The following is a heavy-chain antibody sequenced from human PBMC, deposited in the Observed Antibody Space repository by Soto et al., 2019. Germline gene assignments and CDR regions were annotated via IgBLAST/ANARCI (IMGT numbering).Heavy chain of an antibody. CDR3: ARGSITMIRGED. Sequence: PSETLSLTCTVSGGSMISYYWTWIRQHPAKGLEWIGHIYYSGSTYYNPSLKSRVTISLDTPKNQFSLKLSSVTAADTAVYYCARGSITMIRGEDWGQGTTVTVSS. CDR2: IYYSGST. D-gene: IGHD3-10*01. J-gene: IGHJ6*02. V-gene: IGHV4-59*12. CDR1: GGSMISYY.